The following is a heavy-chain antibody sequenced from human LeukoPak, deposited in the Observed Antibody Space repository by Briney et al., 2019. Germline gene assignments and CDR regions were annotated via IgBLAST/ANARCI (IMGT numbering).Heavy chain of an antibody. CDR1: GFSVSSNY. CDR3: ARDHSGSYAY. D-gene: IGHD1-26*01. J-gene: IGHJ4*02. CDR2: IYSGGST. V-gene: IGHV3-53*01. Sequence: GGSLRLSCAASGFSVSSNYMSWVRQAPGKGLEWVSVIYSGGSTNYADSVKGRFIISRDNSKNTLYLQMNSLRAEDTAVYYCARDHSGSYAYWGQRTLVTVSS.